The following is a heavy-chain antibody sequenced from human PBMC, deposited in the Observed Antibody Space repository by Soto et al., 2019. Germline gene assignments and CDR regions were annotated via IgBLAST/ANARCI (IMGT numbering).Heavy chain of an antibody. CDR3: ARAPGRSSNRGRVRLVADGAYYRMDV. J-gene: IGHJ6*02. V-gene: IGHV1-69*06. CDR1: GGTFSSYG. Sequence: QVQLVQSGAEVKKPGSSVKVSCKASGGTFSSYGISWVRQAPGQGLEWMGGIIPIFDTAKYAQKFQGRVTISADKSTTTAYLGVRSLRSKDTAVYYCARAPGRSSNRGRVRLVADGAYYRMDVWGQGTTVTV. CDR2: IIPIFDTA. D-gene: IGHD2-2*01.